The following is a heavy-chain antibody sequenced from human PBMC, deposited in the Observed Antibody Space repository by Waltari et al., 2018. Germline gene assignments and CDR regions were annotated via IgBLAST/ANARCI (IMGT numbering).Heavy chain of an antibody. CDR2: IIPILGRA. D-gene: IGHD3-10*01. Sequence: QVQLVQSGAAVKKPGSSVKVSCKASGGTFSSYAISWVRQAPGHGLEWMGGIIPILGRANYAQKFQGRVTITADESTSTAYMELSSLRSEDTAVYYCARETYGSGSYYNGFFDYWGQGTLVTVSS. V-gene: IGHV1-69*11. CDR1: GGTFSSYA. CDR3: ARETYGSGSYYNGFFDY. J-gene: IGHJ4*02.